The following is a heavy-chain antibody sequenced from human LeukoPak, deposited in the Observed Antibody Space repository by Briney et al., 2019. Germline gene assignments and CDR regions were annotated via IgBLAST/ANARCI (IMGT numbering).Heavy chain of an antibody. CDR1: EFTFNTYA. V-gene: IGHV3-23*01. Sequence: GGSLRLSCAASEFTFNTYAVSWVRQAPGKGLEWVSAISGDGGITYYADSVKGRFTISRDNAKNSLHLQMNSLRAEDTAVYYCARVGVRYSSGGTFDYWGQGTLVTVSS. CDR3: ARVGVRYSSGGTFDY. D-gene: IGHD6-19*01. J-gene: IGHJ4*02. CDR2: ISGDGGIT.